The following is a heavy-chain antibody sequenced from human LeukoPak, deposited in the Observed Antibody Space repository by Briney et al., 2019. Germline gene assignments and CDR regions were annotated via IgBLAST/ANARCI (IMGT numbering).Heavy chain of an antibody. CDR2: INPNSGGT. J-gene: IGHJ4*02. V-gene: IGHV1-2*02. D-gene: IGHD5-18*01. CDR3: AGSNGYSYGHDY. CDR1: GYTFTGYY. Sequence: ASVKVSCKASGYTFTGYYMHWVRQAPGQGLEWMGWINPNSGGTNYAQKLQGRVTMTRDTSISTAYMELSRLRSDDTAVYYCAGSNGYSYGHDYWGQGTLVTVSS.